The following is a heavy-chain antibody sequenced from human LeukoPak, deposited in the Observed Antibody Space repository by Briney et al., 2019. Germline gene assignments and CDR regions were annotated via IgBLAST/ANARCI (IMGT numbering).Heavy chain of an antibody. CDR3: AKTPDSSSWYYFDY. J-gene: IGHJ4*02. CDR1: GFTFSTYA. Sequence: GGSLRLSCGASGFTFSTYAMSWVRQAPGKGLEWVSGISGSGGSTYYADSVKGRFTISRDNSKNMLYLQMNSLRAEDTAAYYCAKTPDSSSWYYFDYWGQGTLVTVSS. CDR2: ISGSGGST. D-gene: IGHD6-13*01. V-gene: IGHV3-23*01.